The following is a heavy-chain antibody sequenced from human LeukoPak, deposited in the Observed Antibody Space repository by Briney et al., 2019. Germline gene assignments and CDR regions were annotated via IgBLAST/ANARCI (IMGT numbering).Heavy chain of an antibody. V-gene: IGHV1-2*06. CDR2: INTNSGGT. CDR3: ARGHSSSWPAADWFDP. Sequence: GASVKVSCKASGYTFTGYCMHWVRQAPGQGLEWMGRINTNSGGTNYAQKFQGRVTMTRDTSISTAYMELSRLRSDDTAVYYCARGHSSSWPAADWFDPWGQGTLVTVSS. D-gene: IGHD6-13*01. CDR1: GYTFTGYC. J-gene: IGHJ5*02.